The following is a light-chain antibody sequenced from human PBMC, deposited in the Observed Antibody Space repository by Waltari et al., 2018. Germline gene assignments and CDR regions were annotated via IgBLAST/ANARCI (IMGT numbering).Light chain of an antibody. Sequence: DIHMTQSPPSLSASIGDRVTITCRASENIGSYLNWYQQKSGEVPRLLIYAASTLQSGVPPRFSGSRSGTDFTFTISSLQPDDFATYYCQQYNSYTFGQGTKLEIK. J-gene: IGKJ2*01. V-gene: IGKV1-39*01. CDR2: AAS. CDR3: QQYNSYT. CDR1: ENIGSY.